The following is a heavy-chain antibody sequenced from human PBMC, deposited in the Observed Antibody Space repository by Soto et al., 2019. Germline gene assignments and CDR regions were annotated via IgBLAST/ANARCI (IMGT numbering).Heavy chain of an antibody. CDR1: GYTFTSYY. CDR2: INPSDGNT. V-gene: IGHV1-46*01. CDR3: GRGVPAKDTSIAAAGSYYYYYYMDV. Sequence: ASVKVSCKASGYTFTSYYMHWVRQAPGQGLEWMGIINPSDGNTSYAQKYQGRVTKTKDTSTSTVYMELSNLRSEDKAVYYCGRGVPAKDTSIAAAGSYYYYYYMDVWGKGTTVTVSS. J-gene: IGHJ6*03. D-gene: IGHD6-13*01.